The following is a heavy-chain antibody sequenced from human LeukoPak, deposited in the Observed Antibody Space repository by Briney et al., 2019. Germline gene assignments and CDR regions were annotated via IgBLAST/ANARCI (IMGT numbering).Heavy chain of an antibody. CDR3: AKDYGSGSYGLRYYFDY. D-gene: IGHD3-10*01. J-gene: IGHJ4*02. CDR2: ISGSGGST. CDR1: GFTFSSYA. Sequence: TGGSLRLSCAASGFTFSSYAMSWVRQAPGKGPEWVSAISGSGGSTYYADSVKGRFTISRDNSKNTLYLQMNSLRAEDTAVYYCAKDYGSGSYGLRYYFDYWGQGTLVTVSP. V-gene: IGHV3-23*01.